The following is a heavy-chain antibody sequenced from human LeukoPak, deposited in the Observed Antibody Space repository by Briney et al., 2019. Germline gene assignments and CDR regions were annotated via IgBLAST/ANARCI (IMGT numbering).Heavy chain of an antibody. J-gene: IGHJ4*02. CDR1: GFTFSNYA. CDR3: SKWGDYDVLTGYYDSDF. V-gene: IGHV3-23*01. D-gene: IGHD3-9*01. Sequence: GGSLRLSCAASGFTFSNYAMSWVRQAPGKGLEWVSAIVGSGGSTYHADSAKGRFSISRDNSKNTLFLQMNSLRVEDTALYYCSKWGDYDVLTGYYDSDFWGQGTLVTVSS. CDR2: IVGSGGST.